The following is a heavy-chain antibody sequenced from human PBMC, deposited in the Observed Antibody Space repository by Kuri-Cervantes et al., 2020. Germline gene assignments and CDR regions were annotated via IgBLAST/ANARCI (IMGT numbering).Heavy chain of an antibody. J-gene: IGHJ4*02. CDR1: GFTFSSYW. Sequence: GESLKISCAASGFTFSSYWMSWVRQAPGKGLEWVANIKKDRSEKYYADSVKGRFTISRDNAKNFLYLQMNSLGVEDTALYYCVKGRHSYLTSSINYWGQGTLVTVSS. V-gene: IGHV3-7*05. D-gene: IGHD3-10*01. CDR2: IKKDRSEK. CDR3: VKGRHSYLTSSINY.